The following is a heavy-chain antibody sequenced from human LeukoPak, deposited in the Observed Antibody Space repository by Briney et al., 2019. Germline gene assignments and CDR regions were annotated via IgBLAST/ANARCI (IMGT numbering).Heavy chain of an antibody. J-gene: IGHJ4*02. V-gene: IGHV3-7*01. CDR3: AREHCSSSSCHLDY. CDR2: IKQDGSEK. D-gene: IGHD2-2*01. Sequence: PGGSLRLSCAASGFTLSSYWMSWVRQAPGKGLEWVANIKQDGSEKYYVNSVRGRFSISRDNAQDSLYLQMNSMRAEDTAVYYCAREHCSSSSCHLDYWGQGTLVTVSS. CDR1: GFTLSSYW.